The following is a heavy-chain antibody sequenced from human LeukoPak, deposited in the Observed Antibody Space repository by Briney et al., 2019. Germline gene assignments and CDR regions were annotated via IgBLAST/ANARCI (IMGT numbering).Heavy chain of an antibody. CDR1: GYSISSGYY. V-gene: IGHV4-38-2*01. Sequence: PSETLSLTCAVSGYSISSGYYWGWSRQPPGRGGEGIGSIYHSGSTYYNPSLKRRVTVSVDPSKTHFSLKLSSVTAAATAVYYCARLFWGKYYFDYWGQGTLVTVSS. CDR3: ARLFWGKYYFDY. J-gene: IGHJ4*02. D-gene: IGHD7-27*01. CDR2: IYHSGST.